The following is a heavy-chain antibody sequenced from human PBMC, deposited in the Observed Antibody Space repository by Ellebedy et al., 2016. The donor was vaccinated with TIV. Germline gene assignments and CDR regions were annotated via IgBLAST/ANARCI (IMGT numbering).Heavy chain of an antibody. CDR2: IRGSGDDA. CDR1: GFTFTNYA. Sequence: GESLKISCAVSGFTFTNYAMSWVRQSPGKGLEWVSAIRGSGDDAYYADSVKGRFSISRDNSKNTLYLQINSLRPEDTATYYCARTWQLPDYFDFWGQGTLVTVSS. V-gene: IGHV3-23*01. J-gene: IGHJ4*02. D-gene: IGHD1-7*01. CDR3: ARTWQLPDYFDF.